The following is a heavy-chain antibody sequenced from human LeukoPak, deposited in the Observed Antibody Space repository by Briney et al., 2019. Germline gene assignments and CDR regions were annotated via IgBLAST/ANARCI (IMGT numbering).Heavy chain of an antibody. J-gene: IGHJ4*02. CDR2: ISSSGSTI. CDR3: ARGHYYDSSGYADY. D-gene: IGHD3-22*01. Sequence: GGSLRLSCAAPGFTFSSYEMNWVRQAPGKGLEWVSYISSSGSTIYYADSVKGRFTISRDNAKNSLYLQMNSLRAEDTAVYYCARGHYYDSSGYADYWGQGTLVTVSS. CDR1: GFTFSSYE. V-gene: IGHV3-48*03.